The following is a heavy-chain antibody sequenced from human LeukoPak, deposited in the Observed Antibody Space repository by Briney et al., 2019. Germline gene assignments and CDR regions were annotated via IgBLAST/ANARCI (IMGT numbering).Heavy chain of an antibody. CDR3: ARGCNDRSRVCTRLDY. Sequence: GASVTVSCRTSGYTFSHYAMNWVRQAPGQGLEWMGWINTNTGNPTYVQGFTGRFVFSLDTSASTAYLQISSLKAEDTAFYYCARGCNDRSRVCTRLDYWGQGTLVTVS. CDR1: GYTFSHYA. CDR2: INTNTGNP. J-gene: IGHJ4*02. V-gene: IGHV7-4-1*02. D-gene: IGHD2/OR15-2a*01.